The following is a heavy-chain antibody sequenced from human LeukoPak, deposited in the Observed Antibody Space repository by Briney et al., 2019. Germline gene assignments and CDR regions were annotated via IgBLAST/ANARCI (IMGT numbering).Heavy chain of an antibody. J-gene: IGHJ4*02. Sequence: SSETLSLTCTVSGGSISSYYWSWIRQPPGKGLEWIGYIYYSGSTNYNPSLKSRVTISVDTSKNQFSLKLSSVTAADTAVYYCARDSSSWFALYYFDYWGQGTLVTVSS. V-gene: IGHV4-59*01. CDR1: GGSISSYY. CDR3: ARDSSSWFALYYFDY. CDR2: IYYSGST. D-gene: IGHD6-13*01.